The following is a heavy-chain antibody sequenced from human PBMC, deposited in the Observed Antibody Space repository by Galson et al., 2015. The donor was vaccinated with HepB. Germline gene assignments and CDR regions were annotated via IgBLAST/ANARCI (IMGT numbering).Heavy chain of an antibody. CDR2: IYYSGST. V-gene: IGHV4-59*01. J-gene: IGHJ6*02. CDR3: ARGTVAGTYYYYYGMDA. Sequence: ETLSLTCTVSGGSISSYYWSWIRQPPGKGLEWIGYIYYSGSTNYNPSLKSRVTISVDTSKNQFSLKLSSVTAADTAAYYCARGTVAGTYYYYYGMDAWGQGTTVTVSS. CDR1: GGSISSYY. D-gene: IGHD6-19*01.